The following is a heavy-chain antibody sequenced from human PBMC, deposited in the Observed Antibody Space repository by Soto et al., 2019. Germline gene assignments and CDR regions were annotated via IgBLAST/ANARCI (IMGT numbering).Heavy chain of an antibody. CDR3: ARRHSATWLFDY. V-gene: IGHV4-39*01. D-gene: IGHD2-15*01. CDR2: IYSGGST. CDR1: GGAISGRSNY. J-gene: IGHJ4*02. Sequence: PSETLSLTCNVSGGAISGRSNYWGWIRQPPGKGLEYIGSIYSGGSTYYNPSLKSRVTLPVDTSQNQFFLRLTSVTAADTAVYYCARRHSATWLFDYWGLGTQVTVSS.